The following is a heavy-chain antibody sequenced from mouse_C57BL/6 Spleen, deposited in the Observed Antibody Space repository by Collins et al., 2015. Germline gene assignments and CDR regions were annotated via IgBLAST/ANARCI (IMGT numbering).Heavy chain of an antibody. D-gene: IGHD1-1*01. J-gene: IGHJ4*01. CDR2: IWGGGST. CDR1: LTDYG. CDR3: ANHYGSSYVGAMDY. Sequence: LTDYGVSWIRQPPGKGLEWLGVIWGGGSTYYNSALKSRLSISKDNSKSQVFLKMNSLQTDDTAMYYCANHYGSSYVGAMDYWGQGTSVTVSS. V-gene: IGHV2-6-5*01.